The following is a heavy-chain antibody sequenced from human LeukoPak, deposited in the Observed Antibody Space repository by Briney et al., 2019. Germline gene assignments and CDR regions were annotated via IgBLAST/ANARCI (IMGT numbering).Heavy chain of an antibody. CDR1: GFTFSSYW. J-gene: IGHJ4*02. Sequence: PGGSLRLSCAASGFTFSSYWMSWVRQAPGKGLEWVANIKPDGSDKYYVDSVKGRFTISRDNAKNSLYLQMNSLRAEDTAVYYCATLHPDFDHWGQGTLVTVSS. V-gene: IGHV3-7*01. CDR2: IKPDGSDK. CDR3: ATLHPDFDH.